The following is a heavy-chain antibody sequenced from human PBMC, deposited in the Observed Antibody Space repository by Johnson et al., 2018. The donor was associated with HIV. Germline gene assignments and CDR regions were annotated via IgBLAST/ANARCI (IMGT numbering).Heavy chain of an antibody. J-gene: IGHJ3*02. V-gene: IGHV3-7*05. Sequence: VRLVESGGGVVQPGGSLRLSCAASGFAFGSYWMHWVRQAPGKGLQWVANINQYGSEEYYVDSVKGRFTISRDNAKNSMYLQMNTLNAEDTAVYYCASSTVMMTDDAFDIWGQGTVVTVSS. D-gene: IGHD4-11*01. CDR1: GFAFGSYW. CDR3: ASSTVMMTDDAFDI. CDR2: INQYGSEE.